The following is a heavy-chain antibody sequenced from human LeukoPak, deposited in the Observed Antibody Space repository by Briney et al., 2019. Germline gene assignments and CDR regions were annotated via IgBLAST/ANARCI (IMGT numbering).Heavy chain of an antibody. CDR1: GFTFSSYA. J-gene: IGHJ4*02. D-gene: IGHD5-18*01. CDR3: AREMDTAMVSDY. CDR2: ISYDGSNK. Sequence: KTGGSLRLSCAASGFTFSSYAMHWVRQAPGKGLEWVAVISYDGSNKYYADSVKGRFTISRDNSKNTLYLQMNSLRAEDTAVYYCAREMDTAMVSDYWGQGTLVTVSS. V-gene: IGHV3-30-3*01.